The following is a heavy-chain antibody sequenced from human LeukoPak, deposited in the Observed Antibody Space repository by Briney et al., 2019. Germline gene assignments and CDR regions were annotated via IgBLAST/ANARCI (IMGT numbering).Heavy chain of an antibody. CDR2: IGSSDTTV. Sequence: GGSLRLSCAASGFTFSSSEVNWVRQAPGKGLEWVSYIGSSDTTVHYADSVEGRFTISRDNVKNSLYLQMNCLRAEDTAIYYCARLTVTTKDAFDIWGQGTMVIVSS. D-gene: IGHD4-17*01. CDR1: GFTFSSSE. J-gene: IGHJ3*02. V-gene: IGHV3-48*03. CDR3: ARLTVTTKDAFDI.